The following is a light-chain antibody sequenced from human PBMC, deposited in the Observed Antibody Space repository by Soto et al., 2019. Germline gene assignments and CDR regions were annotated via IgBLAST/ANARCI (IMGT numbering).Light chain of an antibody. CDR1: QSISSW. Sequence: DIQITQSPSTLSASLVDRVTITCRASQSISSWLAWYQQKPGKAPKLLIYDASSLESRVPSRFSGSGSGTEFTLTISGLRPDDFATYYCQQYNTYSYTFGQGTKVDIK. V-gene: IGKV1-5*01. CDR2: DAS. CDR3: QQYNTYSYT. J-gene: IGKJ2*01.